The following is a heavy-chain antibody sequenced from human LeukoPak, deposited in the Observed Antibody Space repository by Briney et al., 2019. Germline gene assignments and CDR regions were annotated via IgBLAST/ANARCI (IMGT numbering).Heavy chain of an antibody. CDR3: ARQRYTSSALDF. Sequence: GESLKISCKASGYSFTTYWIGWVRQMPGKGLEWMGIIYAGDSDTRYSPSFQGQVTISVDKSISTAYLQWSSLKASDTAMYYCARQRYTSSALDFWGRGTLVSLSS. D-gene: IGHD6-13*01. J-gene: IGHJ4*02. V-gene: IGHV5-51*01. CDR1: GYSFTTYW. CDR2: IYAGDSDT.